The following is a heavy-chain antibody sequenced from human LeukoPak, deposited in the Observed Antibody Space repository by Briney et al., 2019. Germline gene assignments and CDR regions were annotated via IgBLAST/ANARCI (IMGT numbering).Heavy chain of an antibody. Sequence: PGGSLRLSCVDSGFTFTNSWMSWVRQAPGKGLEWIGRIKSKTDGETTNYAEPVRGRFTISRDDSKSAVYLQMNSLKIEDTAVYYCTTDLGTYYHGSQRLIPIDYWGQGTLVTVSS. J-gene: IGHJ4*02. CDR2: IKSKTDGETT. CDR3: TTDLGTYYHGSQRLIPIDY. CDR1: GFTFTNSW. V-gene: IGHV3-15*01. D-gene: IGHD3-10*01.